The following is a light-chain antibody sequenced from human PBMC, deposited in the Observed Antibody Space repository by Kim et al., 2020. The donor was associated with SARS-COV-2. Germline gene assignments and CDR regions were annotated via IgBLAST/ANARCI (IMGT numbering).Light chain of an antibody. CDR2: YDS. CDR1: NIGSKS. V-gene: IGLV3-21*04. Sequence: SYELTQPPSVSVAPGKTASITCGGNNIGSKSAPWYQQKPGQAPVLVIYYDSDRPSGIPERFSGSNSGNTATLTISRVEAGDEADYYCQVWDSSSDYLVFGGGTQLTGL. CDR3: QVWDSSSDYLV. J-gene: IGLJ2*01.